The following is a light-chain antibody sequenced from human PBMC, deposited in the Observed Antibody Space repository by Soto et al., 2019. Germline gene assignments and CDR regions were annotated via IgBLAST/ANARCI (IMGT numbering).Light chain of an antibody. J-gene: IGKJ4*01. CDR1: QGISNY. V-gene: IGKV1-8*01. CDR3: QQYYNYPLT. CDR2: AAS. Sequence: AIRMTQSPSSLSASTGDRATITCRASQGISNYLAWYQQKPGKAPMLLISAASTLQSGVSSRFSGSGSGTDFTLTISSLQSEDFAIYYCQQYYNYPLTFGGGTKVEIK.